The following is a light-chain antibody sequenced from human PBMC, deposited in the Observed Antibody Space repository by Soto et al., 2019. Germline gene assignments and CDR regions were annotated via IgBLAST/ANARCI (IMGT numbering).Light chain of an antibody. J-gene: IGKJ1*01. CDR2: GAS. CDR3: QHYGSSLWT. CDR1: QSVSSSY. Sequence: EIVLTQSPGTLSLSPGERATLSCRASQSVSSSYLAWYQQKPGQAPRLLIYGASSRATDIPDRFSGSGSGTDFTLTISRLEPEDFAVYHCQHYGSSLWTFGQGTKVEIK. V-gene: IGKV3-20*01.